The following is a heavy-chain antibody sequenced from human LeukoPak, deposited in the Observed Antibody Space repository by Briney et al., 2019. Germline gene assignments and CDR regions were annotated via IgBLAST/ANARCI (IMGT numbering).Heavy chain of an antibody. J-gene: IGHJ3*02. Sequence: GGSLRLSCAASGFTFARHAMSWVRQAPGKGLEWVANIKQDGSEKYYVDSVKGRFTISRDNAKNSLYLQVNSLRAEDTAVYYCARDLALRNDAFDIWGQGTMVTVSS. CDR2: IKQDGSEK. V-gene: IGHV3-7*01. CDR3: ARDLALRNDAFDI. CDR1: GFTFARHA.